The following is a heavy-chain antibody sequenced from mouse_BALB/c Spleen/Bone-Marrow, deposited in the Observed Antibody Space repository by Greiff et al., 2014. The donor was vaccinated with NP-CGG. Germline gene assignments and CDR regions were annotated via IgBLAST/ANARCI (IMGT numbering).Heavy chain of an antibody. CDR1: GYTFTTYY. Sequence: VQLQQSGTELVKPGASVKLSCKASGYTFTTYYIYWVKQRAGQGLEWIGKINPSNGGTNFNEKYKSKATLTVDKSSSTSYMQLSSLTSEDSAVYYCTRDGHNYYAMDYWGQGTSVTVSS. CDR2: INPSNGGT. CDR3: TRDGHNYYAMDY. J-gene: IGHJ4*01. V-gene: IGHV1-53*01. D-gene: IGHD2-3*01.